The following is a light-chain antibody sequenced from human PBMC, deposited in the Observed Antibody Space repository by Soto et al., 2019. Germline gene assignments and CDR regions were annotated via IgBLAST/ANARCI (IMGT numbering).Light chain of an antibody. CDR3: QQRSNWPPIT. Sequence: IVMTQSPATLSVSPGERATLSCRASQSISSNLVWYQQKPGQGPRLLIYDASNRATGIPARFSGGGSGTDFTLTIDNLEPEDFAIYYCQQRSNWPPITFGQGTRLEIK. CDR1: QSISSN. V-gene: IGKV3-11*01. J-gene: IGKJ5*01. CDR2: DAS.